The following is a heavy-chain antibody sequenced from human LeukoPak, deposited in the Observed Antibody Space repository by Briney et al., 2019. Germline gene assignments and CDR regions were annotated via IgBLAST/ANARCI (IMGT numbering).Heavy chain of an antibody. CDR3: ARDQEYFPINWFDP. V-gene: IGHV3-74*01. Sequence: PGGSLRLSCAASGFTFTNYWMSWVRQPPGKGLVWVSRINSDGSSTSYADSVKGRFTISRDNAKNTLYLQMNSLRAEDTAVYYCARDQEYFPINWFDPWGQGTLVTVSS. CDR2: INSDGSST. J-gene: IGHJ5*02. CDR1: GFTFTNYW. D-gene: IGHD3-9*01.